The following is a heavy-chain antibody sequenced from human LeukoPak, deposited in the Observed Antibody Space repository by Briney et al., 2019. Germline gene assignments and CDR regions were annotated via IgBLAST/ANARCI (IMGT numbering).Heavy chain of an antibody. V-gene: IGHV1-18*01. CDR2: ISAYNGNT. CDR3: ASAIDYDFALDY. D-gene: IGHD4-17*01. Sequence: AASVKVSCKASGYTFTSYGISWVRQAPGQGLEWMGWISAYNGNTNYAQKLQGRVTMTTDTSTSTAYMELRSLRSDDTAVYYCASAIDYDFALDYWGQGTLVTVSS. CDR1: GYTFTSYG. J-gene: IGHJ4*02.